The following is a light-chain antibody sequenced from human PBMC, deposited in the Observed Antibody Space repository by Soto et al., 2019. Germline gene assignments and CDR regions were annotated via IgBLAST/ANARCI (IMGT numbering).Light chain of an antibody. V-gene: IGKV3-15*01. Sequence: EIVMTQSPATLSLSLGERATLSCRTSESVNSNLAWYQQNPGPAPRLLLYGASTRATGIPARVSGSGSGTDFTLTILSLQSEDFVVYYCQQYNNWPWTFGQGTKVEIK. CDR1: ESVNSN. J-gene: IGKJ1*01. CDR3: QQYNNWPWT. CDR2: GAS.